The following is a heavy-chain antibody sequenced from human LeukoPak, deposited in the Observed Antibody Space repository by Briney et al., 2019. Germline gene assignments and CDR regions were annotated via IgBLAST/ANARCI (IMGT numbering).Heavy chain of an antibody. CDR3: ARSRSRNRISYGSGSYFMEIDY. J-gene: IGHJ4*02. D-gene: IGHD3-10*01. V-gene: IGHV1-18*04. CDR1: GYTFTSYG. CDR2: ISAYNGNT. Sequence: ASVKVSCKASGYTFTSYGISWVRQAPGQGLEWMGWISAYNGNTNYAQKLQGRVTMTTDISTSTAYMELRSLRSDDTAVYYCARSRSRNRISYGSGSYFMEIDYWGQGTLVTVSS.